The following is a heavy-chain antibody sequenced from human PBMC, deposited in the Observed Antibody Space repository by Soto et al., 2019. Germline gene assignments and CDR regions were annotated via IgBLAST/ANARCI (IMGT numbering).Heavy chain of an antibody. CDR3: VHRMIVAGHWFFDI. J-gene: IGHJ2*01. CDR2: IHADDEK. V-gene: IGHV2-5*02. CDR1: GFSLTTSGVG. D-gene: IGHD5-12*01. Sequence: QIALRESGPTLVKPTQTLTLTCSFSGFSLTTSGVGVGWIRQPPGKALEWLALIHADDEKNYSPSLRTRLTIXKXTXTNQAVLTMTNMDPVDTGTYYCVHRMIVAGHWFFDIWGRGTLVTVSS.